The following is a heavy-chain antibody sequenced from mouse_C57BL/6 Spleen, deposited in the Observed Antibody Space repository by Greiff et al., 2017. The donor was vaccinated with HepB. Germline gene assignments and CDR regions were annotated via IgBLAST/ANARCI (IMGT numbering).Heavy chain of an antibody. CDR3: ARQPYDRIFAY. V-gene: IGHV5-6*01. CDR1: GFTFSSYG. J-gene: IGHJ3*01. Sequence: EVKLVESGGDLVKPGGSLKLSCAASGFTFSSYGMSWVRQTPDKRLEWVATISSGGSYTYYPDSVKGRFTISRDNAKNTLYLQMSSLKSEDTAMYYCARQPYDRIFAYWGQGTLVTVSA. D-gene: IGHD2-12*01. CDR2: ISSGGSYT.